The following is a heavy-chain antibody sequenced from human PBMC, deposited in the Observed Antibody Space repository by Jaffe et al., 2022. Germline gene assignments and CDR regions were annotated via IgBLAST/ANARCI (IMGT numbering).Heavy chain of an antibody. V-gene: IGHV3-48*01. D-gene: IGHD6-19*01. CDR2: ISSSSSTI. Sequence: EVQLVESGGGLVQPGGSLRLSCAASGFTFSSYSMNWVRQAPGKGLEWVSYISSSSSTIYYADSVKGRFTISRDNAKNSLYLQMNSLRAEDTAVYYCARDRYSSGWSGGYYFDYWGQGTLVTVSS. CDR3: ARDRYSSGWSGGYYFDY. CDR1: GFTFSSYS. J-gene: IGHJ4*02.